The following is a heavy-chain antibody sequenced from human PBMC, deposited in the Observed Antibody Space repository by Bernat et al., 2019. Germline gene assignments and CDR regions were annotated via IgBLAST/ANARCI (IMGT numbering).Heavy chain of an antibody. CDR2: IESKPDGGTT. CDR3: TTGPLVGATYYYYYGMDV. D-gene: IGHD1-26*01. Sequence: GGGGGGGGGAGGRSGAACGCALSNGWMRWVRQAPGKGLEWVGGIESKPDGGTTDDAAPVKGRFTISRDDSKNTLYLKMNSLKTEDTAVYYWTTGPLVGATYYYYYGMDVWGQGTTVTVSS. J-gene: IGHJ6*02. CDR1: GCALSNGW. V-gene: IGHV3-15*04.